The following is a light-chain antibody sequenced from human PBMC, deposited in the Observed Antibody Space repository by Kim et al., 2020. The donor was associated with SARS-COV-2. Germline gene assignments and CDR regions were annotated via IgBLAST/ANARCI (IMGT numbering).Light chain of an antibody. CDR3: SSYTSSSTS. V-gene: IGLV2-14*03. CDR2: DVS. CDR1: SSDVGGYNY. Sequence: QSALTQPASVSGSPGQSITISCTGTSSDVGGYNYVSWYQQHPGKAPKLMIYDVSNRPSGVSNRFSGSKSGNTASLTISGLQAEDEADYYCSSYTSSSTSFGGGTQLTVL. J-gene: IGLJ2*01.